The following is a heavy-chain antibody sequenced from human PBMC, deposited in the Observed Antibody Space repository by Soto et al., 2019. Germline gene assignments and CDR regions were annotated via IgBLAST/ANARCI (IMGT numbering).Heavy chain of an antibody. D-gene: IGHD3-22*01. J-gene: IGHJ4*02. V-gene: IGHV3-30-3*01. CDR2: ISYDGSNI. Sequence: QVQLVESGGGVVQPGRSLRLSCAASGFSFSAYAMHWVRQAPGKGLEWVAVISYDGSNIYYADSVKGRFTISRDNSKNTLYLQMNSLRAEDTAVYFCARSYVSGGYYKSDYWGQGTLVTVSS. CDR1: GFSFSAYA. CDR3: ARSYVSGGYYKSDY.